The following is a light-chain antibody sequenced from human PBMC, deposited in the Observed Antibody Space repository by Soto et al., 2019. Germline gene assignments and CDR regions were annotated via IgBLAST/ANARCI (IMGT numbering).Light chain of an antibody. Sequence: DIQMTQSPSSLSASVGDRVTITCRSSQSISSYLNWYQQKLGKAPKLLIYAASSLQSGVPSRFTGSGSGTDFTLTISSLQPEDFATYYCEQTYSTLWTFGQGTEVEIK. CDR2: AAS. J-gene: IGKJ1*01. CDR3: EQTYSTLWT. V-gene: IGKV1-39*01. CDR1: QSISSY.